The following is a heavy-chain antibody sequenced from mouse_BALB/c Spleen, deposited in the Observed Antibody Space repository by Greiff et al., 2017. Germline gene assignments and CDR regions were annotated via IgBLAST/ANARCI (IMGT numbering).Heavy chain of an antibody. CDR1: GFSFTSYG. CDR2: IWSGGST. D-gene: IGHD2-14*01. Sequence: VKLLESGPGLVQPSHTLTITCTASGFSFTSYGVHWVRQSPGKGLEWLGVIWSGGSTDYNAAFISRLSISTDNSKSQAFFKMNSLQADDTATYYCARKGYYRYDLDYWGQGTTLTVSS. V-gene: IGHV2-2*01. CDR3: ARKGYYRYDLDY. J-gene: IGHJ2*01.